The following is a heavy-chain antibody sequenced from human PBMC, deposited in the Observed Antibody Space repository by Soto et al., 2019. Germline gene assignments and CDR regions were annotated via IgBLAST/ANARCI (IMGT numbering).Heavy chain of an antibody. Sequence: GGSLRLSCAASGFTFSSYAMHWVRQAPGKGLEWVAVISYDGSNKYYADSVKGRFTISRDNSKNTLYLQMNSLRAEDTAAYYCARDQGRDGYNLPFDIWGQGTMVTVSS. CDR2: ISYDGSNK. CDR1: GFTFSSYA. D-gene: IGHD5-12*01. CDR3: ARDQGRDGYNLPFDI. J-gene: IGHJ3*02. V-gene: IGHV3-30-3*01.